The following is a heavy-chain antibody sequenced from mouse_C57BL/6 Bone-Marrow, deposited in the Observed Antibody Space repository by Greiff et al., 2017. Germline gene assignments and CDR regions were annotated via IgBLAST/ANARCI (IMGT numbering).Heavy chain of an antibody. CDR3: TRPMVATDYGMDY. CDR1: GFNIKDDY. CDR2: IDPEDGET. Sequence: EVKLMESGAELVKPGASVKLSCTASGFNIKDDYMHWVKQRTEQGLEWIGRIDPEDGETKYAPKFQGKATITADTSSNTAYLQLSSLTSEDTAVYYCTRPMVATDYGMDYWGQGTSVTGSS. J-gene: IGHJ4*01. V-gene: IGHV14-2*01. D-gene: IGHD2-2*01.